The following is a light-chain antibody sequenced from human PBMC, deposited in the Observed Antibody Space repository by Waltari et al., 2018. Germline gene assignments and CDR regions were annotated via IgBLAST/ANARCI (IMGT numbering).Light chain of an antibody. J-gene: IGLJ2*01. Sequence: QSALTQPASVSGSPGQTITISCTGTSSDIGAYNYVSWYQQHPDKVPKLIIFDVGERTSGGSSRFSGSKSGNTASLTISGLQTDDEAHYYCTSYTTIRTVIFGGGTKLTVL. CDR1: SSDIGAYNY. V-gene: IGLV2-14*01. CDR2: DVG. CDR3: TSYTTIRTVI.